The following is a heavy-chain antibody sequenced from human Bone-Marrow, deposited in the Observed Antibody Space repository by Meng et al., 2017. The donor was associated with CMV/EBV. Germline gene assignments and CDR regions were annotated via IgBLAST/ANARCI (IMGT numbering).Heavy chain of an antibody. CDR2: IYYSGST. V-gene: IGHV4-30-4*08. J-gene: IGHJ5*02. D-gene: IGHD3-22*01. CDR1: GGSIRRGDYY. CDR3: ARDMGSSGYYGNNWFDP. Sequence: QVRLQESGPGLVKPLQTLSLTCTVSGGSIRRGDYYWSWIRQPPGKGLEWIGYIYYSGSTYYNPSLKSRVTISVDTSKNQFSLKLSSVTAADTAVYYCARDMGSSGYYGNNWFDPWGQGTLVTVSS.